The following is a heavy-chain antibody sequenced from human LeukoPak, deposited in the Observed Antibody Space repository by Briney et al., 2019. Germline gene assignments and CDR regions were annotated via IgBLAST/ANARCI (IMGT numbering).Heavy chain of an antibody. J-gene: IGHJ4*02. Sequence: PGGSLRLSCAASGFTFSSYWMSWVRQAPGKGLEWVANIKQDGSEKYYVDSVKGRFTISRDNAKNSLYLQMNSLRAEDTAVYYCAKDRLLKTTFGVFDYWGQGTLVTVSS. CDR3: AKDRLLKTTFGVFDY. CDR2: IKQDGSEK. CDR1: GFTFSSYW. D-gene: IGHD3-10*02. V-gene: IGHV3-7*03.